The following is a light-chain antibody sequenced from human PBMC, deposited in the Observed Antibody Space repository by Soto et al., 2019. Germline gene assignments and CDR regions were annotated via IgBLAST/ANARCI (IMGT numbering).Light chain of an antibody. V-gene: IGLV2-8*01. CDR3: SSYAGSNPVF. J-gene: IGLJ2*01. CDR1: SSDVGGYNY. Sequence: QSALTQPPSASGSPGQSVTISCTGTSSDVGGYNYVSWYQQHPGKAPRVMIYEVSKRPSGVPDRFSGSKSGNTASLTVSGLQAEDEADYYCSSYAGSNPVFFGGGTKLTVL. CDR2: EVS.